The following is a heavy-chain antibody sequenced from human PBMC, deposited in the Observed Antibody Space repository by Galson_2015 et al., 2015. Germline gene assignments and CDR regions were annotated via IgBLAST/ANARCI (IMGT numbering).Heavy chain of an antibody. J-gene: IGHJ4*02. Sequence: SLRLSCAASGFTFSSYAMSWVRQAPGKGLEWVSAISGSGGSTYYADSVKGRFTISRDNSKNTLYLQMNSLRAEDTAVYYCAKQRDLSGWYGSFDYWGQGTLVTVSS. CDR3: AKQRDLSGWYGSFDY. CDR1: GFTFSSYA. CDR2: ISGSGGST. V-gene: IGHV3-23*01. D-gene: IGHD6-19*01.